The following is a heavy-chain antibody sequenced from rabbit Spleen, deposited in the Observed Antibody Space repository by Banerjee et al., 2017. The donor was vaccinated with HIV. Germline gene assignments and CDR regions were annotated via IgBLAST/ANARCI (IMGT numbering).Heavy chain of an antibody. CDR1: GFSFSDRDV. D-gene: IGHD4-1*01. CDR3: TRLRPGWGGDFNF. V-gene: IGHV1S45*01. Sequence: QEQLEESGGGLVKPEGSLTVTCKASGFSFSDRDVMCWVRQAPGKGLEWIACINTATGKAVYASWAKCRFTISRTSSTTVTLQMASLTVADTTTYFCTRLRPGWGGDFNFWGPGTLVT. J-gene: IGHJ4*01. CDR2: INTATGKA.